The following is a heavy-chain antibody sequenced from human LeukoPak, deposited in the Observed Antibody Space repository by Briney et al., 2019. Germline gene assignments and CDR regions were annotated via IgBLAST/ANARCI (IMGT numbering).Heavy chain of an antibody. Sequence: PSETLSLACTLSGGSLCSYCWSWIRQPPGNGLEWIGYIYYSGSTNYNPSLKSRVTILVDTSKNQFSLKLSSVTAADTAVYYCARVRLFRAPDPYYFYYYGMDVWGKGTTVTVSS. CDR3: ARVRLFRAPDPYYFYYYGMDV. V-gene: IGHV4-59*01. CDR2: IYYSGST. D-gene: IGHD2-21*01. J-gene: IGHJ6*04. CDR1: GGSLCSYC.